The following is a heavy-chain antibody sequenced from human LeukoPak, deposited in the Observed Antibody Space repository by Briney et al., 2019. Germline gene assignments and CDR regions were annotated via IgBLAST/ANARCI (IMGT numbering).Heavy chain of an antibody. CDR2: ISFSGGSI. J-gene: IGHJ4*02. V-gene: IGHV3-23*01. D-gene: IGHD3-10*01. Sequence: GGSLRLSCAASGFTFSSYAMNWVRQAPGKGLYWVSTISFSGGSIYYADSVKGRFTISRDNSNNMLFLQMNSLRAEDTAVYYCATDFRPGMSRGDFGSWGQGTLVTVSS. CDR1: GFTFSSYA. CDR3: ATDFRPGMSRGDFGS.